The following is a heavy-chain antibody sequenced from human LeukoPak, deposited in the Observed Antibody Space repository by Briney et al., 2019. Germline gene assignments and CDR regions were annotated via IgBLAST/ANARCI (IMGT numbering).Heavy chain of an antibody. J-gene: IGHJ5*02. Sequence: SETLSLTCTVSGGSISSSSYYWGWIRQPPGKGLEWIGSIYYSGSTHYNPSLKSRVTISVDTSKNQFSLKLSSLTAADTAVYYCARVEDSGYDYRGRFDPWGQGTLVTVSS. CDR1: GGSISSSSYY. D-gene: IGHD5-12*01. CDR3: ARVEDSGYDYRGRFDP. CDR2: IYYSGST. V-gene: IGHV4-39*01.